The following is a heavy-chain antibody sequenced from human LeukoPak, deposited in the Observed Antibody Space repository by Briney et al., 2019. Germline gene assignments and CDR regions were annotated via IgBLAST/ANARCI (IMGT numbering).Heavy chain of an antibody. D-gene: IGHD4-17*01. CDR3: ARGDYGDYDYYFDY. Sequence: ASVKVSCKASGYTFTGYYMHWVRQAPAQGLEWMGWINPNSGGTNYAQKFQGRVTMTRDTSISTAYMELSRLRSDDTAVYYCARGDYGDYDYYFDYWGQGTLVTVSS. J-gene: IGHJ4*02. CDR1: GYTFTGYY. V-gene: IGHV1-2*02. CDR2: INPNSGGT.